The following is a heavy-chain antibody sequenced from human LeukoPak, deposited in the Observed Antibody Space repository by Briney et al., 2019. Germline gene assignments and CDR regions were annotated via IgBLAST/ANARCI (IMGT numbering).Heavy chain of an antibody. CDR3: ARQADNNWFDS. CDR1: GYTFTAYY. D-gene: IGHD2-15*01. CDR2: INPNSGVT. J-gene: IGHJ5*01. Sequence: ASVKVSCKASGYTFTAYYIHWVRQAPGQGLEWMGWINPNSGVTKYAQKFQGRVTMTRDTSISTAYLELNRLSSDDSAVFYCARQADNNWFDSWGQGTLVTVSS. V-gene: IGHV1-2*02.